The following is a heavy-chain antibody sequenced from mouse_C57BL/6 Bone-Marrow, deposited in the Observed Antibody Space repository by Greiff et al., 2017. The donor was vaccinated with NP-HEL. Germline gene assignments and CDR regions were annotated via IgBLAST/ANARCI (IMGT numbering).Heavy chain of an antibody. CDR1: GYTFTSYR. CDR3: ARSGTTVVGDY. Sequence: QVQLQQPGAELVRPGSSVKLSCKASGYTFTSYRMDWVKQRPGQGLEWIGNIYPSDSETHYNQKFKDKATLTVDKSSSTAYMQLSSLTSEDSAVYYCARSGTTVVGDYWGQGTTLTVSS. D-gene: IGHD1-1*01. J-gene: IGHJ2*01. V-gene: IGHV1-61*01. CDR2: IYPSDSET.